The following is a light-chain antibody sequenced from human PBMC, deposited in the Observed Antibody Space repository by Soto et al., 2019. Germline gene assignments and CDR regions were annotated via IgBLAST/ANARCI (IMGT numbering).Light chain of an antibody. V-gene: IGLV1-47*02. CDR3: AAWDDSLSGRV. CDR1: SSNIGSNY. J-gene: IGLJ3*02. Sequence: QSVLTQSPSASGTPGQRVTISCSGSSSNIGSNYVFWYQQLPGTAPKVLIYSNDQRPSGVSDRFSASKSGTSASLAITGLRSEDEAHYYCAAWDDSLSGRVFGRGTKLTVL. CDR2: SND.